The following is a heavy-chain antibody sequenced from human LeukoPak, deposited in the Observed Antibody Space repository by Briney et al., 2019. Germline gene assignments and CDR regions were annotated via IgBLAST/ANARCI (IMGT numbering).Heavy chain of an antibody. D-gene: IGHD1/OR15-1a*01. Sequence: ASVKVSCKASGYTFTGYYMHWVRQAPGQGPEWMGWINPNSGGTNYAQKFQGRVTMTRDTSISTAYMELSRLRSDDTAVYYCARFKVNKGKSRHTDYWGQGTLVTVSS. CDR1: GYTFTGYY. CDR2: INPNSGGT. J-gene: IGHJ4*02. CDR3: ARFKVNKGKSRHTDY. V-gene: IGHV1-2*02.